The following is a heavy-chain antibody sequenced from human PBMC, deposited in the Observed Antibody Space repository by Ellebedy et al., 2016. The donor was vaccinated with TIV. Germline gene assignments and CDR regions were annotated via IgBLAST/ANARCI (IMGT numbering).Heavy chain of an antibody. CDR2: ISSSSSTI. CDR1: GFTFSSYS. D-gene: IGHD3-3*01. J-gene: IGHJ5*02. V-gene: IGHV3-48*01. CDR3: AKDLGVAPDEDWFDP. Sequence: GESLKISCAASGFTFSSYSMNWVRQAPGKGLEWVSYISSSSSTIYYADSVKGRFTISRDNAKNSLYLQMNSLRAEDTAVYYCAKDLGVAPDEDWFDPWGQGTLVTVSS.